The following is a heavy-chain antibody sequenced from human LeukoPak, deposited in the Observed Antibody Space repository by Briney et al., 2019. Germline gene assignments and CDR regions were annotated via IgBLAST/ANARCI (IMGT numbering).Heavy chain of an antibody. CDR3: AELGITMIGGV. D-gene: IGHD3-10*02. J-gene: IGHJ6*04. CDR1: GFTFSSYE. Sequence: GGSLRLSCAASGFTFSSYEMNWVRQAPGKGLEWVSYISSSGVTIYYADSVKGRFTISRDNAKNSLYLQMNSLRAEDTAVYYCAELGITMIGGVWGKGTTVTISS. CDR2: ISSSGVTI. V-gene: IGHV3-48*03.